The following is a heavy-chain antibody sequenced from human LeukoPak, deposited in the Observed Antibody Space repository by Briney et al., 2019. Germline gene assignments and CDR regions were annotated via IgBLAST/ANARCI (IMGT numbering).Heavy chain of an antibody. CDR1: GFTFSSYA. CDR2: ISGSGGRT. J-gene: IGHJ4*02. CDR3: AKGNGDQGIHPDY. V-gene: IGHV3-23*01. D-gene: IGHD4-17*01. Sequence: PAGSLRLSCAASGFTFSSYAMSWVRQAPGEELEWVSGISGSGGRTYYADSVKGRFTISRDNSKNTLCLQMNSLRADDTAVYYCAKGNGDQGIHPDYWGQGTQVTVSS.